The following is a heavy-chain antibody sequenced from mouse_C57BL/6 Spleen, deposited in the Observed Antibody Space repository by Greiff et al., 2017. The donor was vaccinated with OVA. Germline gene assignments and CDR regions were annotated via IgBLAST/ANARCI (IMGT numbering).Heavy chain of an antibody. Sequence: QVQPQQSGPELVKPGASVKISCKASGYAFSSSWMNWVKQRPGKGLEWIGRIYPGDGDTNYNGKFKGKATLTADKSSSTAYMQLSSLTSEDSAVYFCAREDYYSNYLDYWGQGTTLTVSS. CDR2: IYPGDGDT. D-gene: IGHD2-5*01. CDR1: GYAFSSSW. J-gene: IGHJ2*01. CDR3: AREDYYSNYLDY. V-gene: IGHV1-82*01.